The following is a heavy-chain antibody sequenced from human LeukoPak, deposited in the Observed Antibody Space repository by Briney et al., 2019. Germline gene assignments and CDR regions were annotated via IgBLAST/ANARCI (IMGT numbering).Heavy chain of an antibody. CDR2: ISGSGGST. J-gene: IGHJ4*02. Sequence: PGGSLRLSCAASGFTFSSYAMSWVRQAPGKGLEWVSAISGSGGSTYYADSVEGRFTISRDNSKNTLYLQMNSLRAEDTAVYYCANSGIAAAGYYFDYWGQGTLVTVSS. V-gene: IGHV3-23*01. CDR1: GFTFSSYA. D-gene: IGHD6-13*01. CDR3: ANSGIAAAGYYFDY.